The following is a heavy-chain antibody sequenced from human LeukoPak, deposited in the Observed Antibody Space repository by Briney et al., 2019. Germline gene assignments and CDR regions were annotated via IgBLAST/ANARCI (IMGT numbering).Heavy chain of an antibody. CDR2: INPNSGGT. Sequence: ASVKVSCKASGNTFTGYYMHWVRQAPGQGLEWMGRINPNSGGTNYAQKFQGRVTMTRDTSISTAYMELSRLRSDDTAVYYCARGLGQLVRTPYYYYYYMDVWGKGTTVTVSS. D-gene: IGHD6-13*01. V-gene: IGHV1-2*06. CDR1: GNTFTGYY. J-gene: IGHJ6*03. CDR3: ARGLGQLVRTPYYYYYYMDV.